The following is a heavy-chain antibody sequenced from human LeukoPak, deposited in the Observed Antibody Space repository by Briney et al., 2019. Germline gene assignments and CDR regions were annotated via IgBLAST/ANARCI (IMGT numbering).Heavy chain of an antibody. V-gene: IGHV4-30-2*01. J-gene: IGHJ6*02. D-gene: IGHD6-13*01. Sequence: SSQTLSLTCAVSGGSISSGGYSWSWIRQPPGKGLEWIGYIYHSGSTYYNPSLKSRVTISVDRSKNQFSLKLSSVTAADTAVYYCARGIYSSSWYDYYGMDVWGQGTTVTVSS. CDR2: IYHSGST. CDR3: ARGIYSSSWYDYYGMDV. CDR1: GGSISSGGYS.